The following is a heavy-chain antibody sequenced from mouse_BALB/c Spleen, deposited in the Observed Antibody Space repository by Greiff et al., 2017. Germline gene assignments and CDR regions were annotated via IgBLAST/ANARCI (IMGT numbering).Heavy chain of an antibody. V-gene: IGHV1-14*01. CDR3: ARWYGYYAMDY. CDR2: INPYNDGT. Sequence: VQLKESGPELVKPGASVKMSRKASGYTFTSYVMHWVKQKPGQGLEWIGYINPYNDGTKYNEKFKGKATLTSDKSSSTAYMELSSLTSEDSAVYYCARWYGYYAMDYWGQGTSVTVSS. J-gene: IGHJ4*01. CDR1: GYTFTSYV. D-gene: IGHD2-10*02.